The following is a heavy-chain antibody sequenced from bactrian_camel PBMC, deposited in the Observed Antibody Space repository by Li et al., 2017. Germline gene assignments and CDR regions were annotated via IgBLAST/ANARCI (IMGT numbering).Heavy chain of an antibody. CDR2: IGVDGET. CDR1: GYSPAKYA. D-gene: IGHD2*01. CDR3: ASGQVRAHGGAWSRAYEYNY. V-gene: IGHV3S63*01. Sequence: HVQLVESGGGSVQVGGSLRLSCAASGYSPAKYAMGWFRQAPGKKREGVAGIGVDGETEYADFAKGRFSISQDNAKKTVYLQMNSLKPEDTAVYYCASGQVRAHGGAWSRAYEYNYWGLGTQVTVS. J-gene: IGHJ4*01.